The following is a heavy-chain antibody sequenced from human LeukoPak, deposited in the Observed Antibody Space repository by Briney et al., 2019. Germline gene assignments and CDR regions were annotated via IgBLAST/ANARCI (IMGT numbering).Heavy chain of an antibody. CDR3: ARDRGITTARGVPSWFDP. V-gene: IGHV4-61*02. CDR2: IYTTGSP. Sequence: SETLSPTCTVSGGSISSTNYYWTWIRQPAGKGLEWIGRIYTTGSPSYSPSLKSRVTISVDTSTNQFSLKLTSVSAADTAVYYCARDRGITTARGVPSWFDPWGQGTLVTVSS. J-gene: IGHJ5*02. D-gene: IGHD3-10*01. CDR1: GGSISSTNYY.